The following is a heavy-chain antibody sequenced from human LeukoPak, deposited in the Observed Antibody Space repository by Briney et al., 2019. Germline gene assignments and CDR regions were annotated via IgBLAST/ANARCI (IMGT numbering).Heavy chain of an antibody. CDR1: GFTFSGSA. CDR2: IRSKADSYTT. Sequence: GGSLRLSCAASGFTFSGSAMHWVRQASGIGLEWLGRIRSKADSYTTAYAASVKGRFIVSRDGSKNTAYLQMNSLKTEDTAVYYCRAAADLNDYWGQGTLVTVSS. V-gene: IGHV3-73*01. CDR3: RAAADLNDY. D-gene: IGHD6-13*01. J-gene: IGHJ4*02.